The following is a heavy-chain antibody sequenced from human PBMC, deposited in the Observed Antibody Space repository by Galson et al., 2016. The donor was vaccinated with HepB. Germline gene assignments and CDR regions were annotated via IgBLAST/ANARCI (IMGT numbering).Heavy chain of an antibody. CDR2: ISSGSSYI. J-gene: IGHJ3*02. Sequence: SLRLSCATSGFTFTRYNMNWVRQAPGKGLEWVSSISSGSSYIYYADSVKGRFTISRDNVKKSLHLQMNSLRPEDSAVYYCARVREQQLLDAFDIWGQGTMVTVSS. CDR1: GFTFTRYN. CDR3: ARVREQQLLDAFDI. D-gene: IGHD6-13*01. V-gene: IGHV3-21*01.